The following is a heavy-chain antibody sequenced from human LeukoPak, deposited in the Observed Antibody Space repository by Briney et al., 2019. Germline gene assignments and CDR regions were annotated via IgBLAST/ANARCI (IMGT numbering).Heavy chain of an antibody. CDR1: EVTFSYYW. Sequence: GGSLRLSCAASEVTFSYYWMYWVRQAPGKGLVWVSRINTDGTYTTYADSVKGRFTISRDNAKNSLYLQMNSLRAEDTAIYYCATGQQLGYWGQGTLVTVSS. D-gene: IGHD6-13*01. V-gene: IGHV3-74*01. CDR2: INTDGTYT. CDR3: ATGQQLGY. J-gene: IGHJ4*02.